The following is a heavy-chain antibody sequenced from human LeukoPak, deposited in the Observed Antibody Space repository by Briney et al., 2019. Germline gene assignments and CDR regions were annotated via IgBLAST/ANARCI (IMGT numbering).Heavy chain of an antibody. V-gene: IGHV3-23*01. J-gene: IGHJ4*02. CDR3: AKDFVGSSLWYFDY. CDR1: GFTFSSYA. Sequence: GGSLRLSCAASGFTFSSYAMSWVRQAPGKGLEWVSAISGSGGSTYYADSVKGRFTISRDNSKNTLYLQMNSLRAEDTAVYFCAKDFVGSSLWYFDYWGQGTLVTVSS. D-gene: IGHD6-6*01. CDR2: ISGSGGST.